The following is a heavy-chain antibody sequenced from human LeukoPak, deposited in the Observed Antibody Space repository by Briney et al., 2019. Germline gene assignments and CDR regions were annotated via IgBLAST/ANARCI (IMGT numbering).Heavy chain of an antibody. Sequence: PGESLKISCKDSANSFTSYWIAWVRQVPGKGLEWMGIIFPGDSDTRYSPSFQGQVTISVDKFISTAYLQWSSLKASDTAIYYCARLLSLGELDIDPWSQGTLVTVSS. CDR3: ARLLSLGELDIDP. CDR1: ANSFTSYW. CDR2: IFPGDSDT. J-gene: IGHJ5*02. V-gene: IGHV5-51*03. D-gene: IGHD1-26*01.